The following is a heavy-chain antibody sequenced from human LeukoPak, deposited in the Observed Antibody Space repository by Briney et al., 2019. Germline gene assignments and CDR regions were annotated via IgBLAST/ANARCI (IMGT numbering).Heavy chain of an antibody. V-gene: IGHV4-4*02. CDR2: IYHSGST. J-gene: IGHJ4*02. CDR3: ARYWGPYDNSGAYFDY. CDR1: GVSISSSNW. Sequence: SGTLSLTCAVSGVSISSSNWWSWVRQPPGRGLEWIGEIYHSGSTNYNPSLKSRVTISVDTSKNQFSLKLSSVTAADTAMYYCARYWGPYDNSGAYFDYWGQGTLVTVSS. D-gene: IGHD3-22*01.